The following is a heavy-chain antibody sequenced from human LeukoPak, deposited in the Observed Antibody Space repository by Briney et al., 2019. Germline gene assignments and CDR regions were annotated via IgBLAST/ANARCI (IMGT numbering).Heavy chain of an antibody. Sequence: ASVKVSCKASGYTFTSYYMHWVRQAPGQGLEWMGIINPSGGSTSYAQKFQGRVTITTDESTRTAYMELSSLRYEDTAIYYCARDTTLSRVITATTTYHYFDYIDVWGKGTTVTISS. CDR1: GYTFTSYY. V-gene: IGHV1-46*01. CDR2: INPSGGST. J-gene: IGHJ6*03. CDR3: ARDTTLSRVITATTTYHYFDYIDV. D-gene: IGHD3-22*01.